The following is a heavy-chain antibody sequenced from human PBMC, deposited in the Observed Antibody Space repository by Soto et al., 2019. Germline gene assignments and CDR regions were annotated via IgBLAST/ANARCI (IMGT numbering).Heavy chain of an antibody. CDR1: GFTFSSYD. CDR3: ARDRRSSGWSDYYYGMDV. CDR2: IGTAGDT. D-gene: IGHD6-19*01. V-gene: IGHV3-13*04. Sequence: EVQLVESGGGLVQPGGSLRLSCAASGFTFSSYDMHWVRQATGKGLEWVSAIGTAGDTYYPGSVKGRFTISRENAKXSXXLQMNSLRAGDTAVYYCARDRRSSGWSDYYYGMDVWGQGTTVTVSS. J-gene: IGHJ6*02.